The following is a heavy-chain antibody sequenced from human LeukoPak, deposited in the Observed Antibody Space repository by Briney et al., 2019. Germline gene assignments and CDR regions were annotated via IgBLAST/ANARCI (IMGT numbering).Heavy chain of an antibody. D-gene: IGHD1-26*01. CDR3: ARRNTYYGPFDY. V-gene: IGHV4-38-2*01. CDR1: GYSISSGDY. CDR2: IYHSGST. Sequence: SETLSLTCAVSGYSISSGDYWGWIRQPPGKGLDWIGSIYHSGSTYYNPSLKSRVTVSVDTPKNQFSLKLNSVTAADTAVYYCARRNTYYGPFDYWGQGALVTVSS. J-gene: IGHJ4*02.